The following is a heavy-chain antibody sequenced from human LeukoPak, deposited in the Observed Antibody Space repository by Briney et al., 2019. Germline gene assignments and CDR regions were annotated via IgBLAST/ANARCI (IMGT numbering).Heavy chain of an antibody. V-gene: IGHV1-2*06. Sequence: GASVKVSCKASGYTFTGYYMHWVRQAPGQGPEWMGRINPNSGGTNYAQKFQGRVTMTRDTSISTAYMELSRLRSDDTAVYYCARCQFGGYEFDYWGQGTLVTVPS. CDR3: ARCQFGGYEFDY. D-gene: IGHD5-12*01. CDR2: INPNSGGT. CDR1: GYTFTGYY. J-gene: IGHJ4*02.